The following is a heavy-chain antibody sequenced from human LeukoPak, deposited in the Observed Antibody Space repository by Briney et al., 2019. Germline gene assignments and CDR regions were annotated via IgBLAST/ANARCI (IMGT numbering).Heavy chain of an antibody. J-gene: IGHJ4*02. CDR3: ARDGAVYSGISYLDY. CDR2: ISSSSSAI. V-gene: IGHV3-48*01. CDR1: GFTFSSYS. D-gene: IGHD1-26*01. Sequence: GRSVRLSCAASGFTFSSYSMNSVRQAPGKGLEWISYISSSSSAIFYADSVKGRFAISRDNVKNSLYLQMNSLRSEDTAMYYCARDGAVYSGISYLDYWGQGTLVTVSS.